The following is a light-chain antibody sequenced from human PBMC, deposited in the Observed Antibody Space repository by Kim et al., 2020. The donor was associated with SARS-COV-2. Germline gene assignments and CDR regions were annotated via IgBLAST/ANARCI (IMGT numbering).Light chain of an antibody. J-gene: IGLJ3*02. CDR2: RDY. Sequence: VARGQTARISGGGSNIGGQNVHWYQQRPGQAPVLLIYRDYNRPSGIPERFSASNSGNTATLTITRAQAGDEADYYCQLWDSSAAVFGGGTKLTVL. V-gene: IGLV3-9*01. CDR3: QLWDSSAAV. CDR1: NIGGQN.